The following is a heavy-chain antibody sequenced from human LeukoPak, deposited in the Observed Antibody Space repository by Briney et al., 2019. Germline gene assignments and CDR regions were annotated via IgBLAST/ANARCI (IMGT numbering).Heavy chain of an antibody. V-gene: IGHV3-30*18. Sequence: PGGSLRLSCAASGFTFSSYGMHWVRQAPGKGLEWVAVISYDGSNKYYADSVKGRFTISRDNSKNTLYLQTNSLRAEDTAVYYCAKDVAPYSSGWSIFDYWGQGTLVTVSS. D-gene: IGHD6-19*01. CDR1: GFTFSSYG. CDR2: ISYDGSNK. J-gene: IGHJ4*02. CDR3: AKDVAPYSSGWSIFDY.